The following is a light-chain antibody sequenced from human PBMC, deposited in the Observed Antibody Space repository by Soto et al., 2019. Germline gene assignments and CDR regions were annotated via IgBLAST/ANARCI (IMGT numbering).Light chain of an antibody. CDR1: QSVSSN. CDR2: DAS. J-gene: IGKJ1*01. Sequence: EIVMTQSPATLSVSPGERATLSCRASQSVSSNLAWYQQKPGQAPRLLIYDASTRATGIPARFSGSGSGTEFTLTISSLQSEDFAVYYCQQYNNWPWTFGQGTKVKIK. V-gene: IGKV3-15*01. CDR3: QQYNNWPWT.